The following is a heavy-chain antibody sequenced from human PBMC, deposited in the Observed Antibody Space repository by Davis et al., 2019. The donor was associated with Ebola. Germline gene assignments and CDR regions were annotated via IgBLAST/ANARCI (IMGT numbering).Heavy chain of an antibody. J-gene: IGHJ6*02. Sequence: GGSLRLSCAASGFTFSGNAITWVRQAPGRGLEWVSDIRGNGQTHYADSVKGRFTISRDNSKNTLYLQMNSLRAEDTAVYYCGAIRVYYYGMDVWGQGTTVTVSS. CDR1: GFTFSGNA. V-gene: IGHV3-23*01. D-gene: IGHD1-26*01. CDR2: IRGNGQT. CDR3: GAIRVYYYGMDV.